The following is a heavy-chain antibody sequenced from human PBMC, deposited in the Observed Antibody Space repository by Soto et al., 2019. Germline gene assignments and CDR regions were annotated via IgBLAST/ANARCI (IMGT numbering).Heavy chain of an antibody. J-gene: IGHJ5*02. CDR1: GYTFTSYY. D-gene: IGHD5-12*01. V-gene: IGHV1-46*01. CDR3: ANGGGYVGWFDP. Sequence: QVQLVQSGAEVKKPGASVKVSCKASGYTFTSYYMHWVRQAPGQGLEWMGIINPSGGSTSYAQKSQGRVTMTRGTATSTVYMALSILRSEDTAVYDCANGGGYVGWFDPWRQGTLVTVSS. CDR2: INPSGGST.